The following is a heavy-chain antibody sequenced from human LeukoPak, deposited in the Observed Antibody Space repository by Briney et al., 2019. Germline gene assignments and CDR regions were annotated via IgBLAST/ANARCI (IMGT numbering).Heavy chain of an antibody. CDR2: IFHSGST. Sequence: TSETLSLTCIVSDFSISSGYYWGWIRQPPGKGLDWIGSIFHSGSTYYNPSLKSRVTISVDTSKNQFSLKLSSVTAADTAVYYCAREGYDFWSGYYPFDYWGQGTLVTVSS. D-gene: IGHD3-3*01. J-gene: IGHJ4*02. V-gene: IGHV4-38-2*02. CDR3: AREGYDFWSGYYPFDY. CDR1: DFSISSGYY.